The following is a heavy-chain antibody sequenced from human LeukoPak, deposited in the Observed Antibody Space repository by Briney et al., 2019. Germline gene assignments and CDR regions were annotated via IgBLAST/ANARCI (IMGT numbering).Heavy chain of an antibody. Sequence: GGSLRLSWAASGFTFSSYSMNWVRQAPGKGLEWISYISHGSSRIFYADFVEGRFTVSRDDAKNALYLQMNSLRVEDTAVYYCARDPGYSYAMDSWGQGTLVIVS. V-gene: IGHV3-48*01. CDR3: ARDPGYSYAMDS. D-gene: IGHD5-18*01. J-gene: IGHJ4*02. CDR1: GFTFSSYS. CDR2: ISHGSSRI.